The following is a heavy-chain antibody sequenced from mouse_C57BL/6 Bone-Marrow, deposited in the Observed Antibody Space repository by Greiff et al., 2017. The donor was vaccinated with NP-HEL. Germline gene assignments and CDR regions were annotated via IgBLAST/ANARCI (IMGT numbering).Heavy chain of an antibody. CDR1: GFNIKDDY. D-gene: IGHD1-1*01. Sequence: VQLKESGAELVRPGASVKLSCTASGFNIKDDYMHWVKQRPEQGLEWIGWIDPENGDTEYASKFQGKATITADTSSNTAYMQLSSLTSEDSAVYYCAIITTHYWYFDVWGTGTTVTVSS. J-gene: IGHJ1*03. CDR2: IDPENGDT. V-gene: IGHV14-4*01. CDR3: AIITTHYWYFDV.